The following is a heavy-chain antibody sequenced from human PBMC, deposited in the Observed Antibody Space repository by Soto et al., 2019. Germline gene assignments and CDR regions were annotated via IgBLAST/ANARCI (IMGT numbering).Heavy chain of an antibody. J-gene: IGHJ5*02. D-gene: IGHD2-2*02. Sequence: SETLSLTCTVSGGSISRSTYYWGWIRQPPGKGLEWIGSIYYSGSTYYRPSLKSRVTISVDTSKNQFSLKLSSVTAADTAVYYRARQVPAAIRLGWFDPWGQGTLVTVSS. V-gene: IGHV4-39*01. CDR1: GGSISRSTYY. CDR2: IYYSGST. CDR3: ARQVPAAIRLGWFDP.